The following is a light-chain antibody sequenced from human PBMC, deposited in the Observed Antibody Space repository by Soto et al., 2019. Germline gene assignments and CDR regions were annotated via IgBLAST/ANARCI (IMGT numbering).Light chain of an antibody. Sequence: DIVMTQSPDSLAVSLGESATINCKSSQSVLYSSNNKNYLAWYQQKPGQPPKLLIYWASTRQFGVPDRFSGSGYGTDFTLIISSLQAEDVGIYYCQQYYSPPVTFGGGTKVEIK. J-gene: IGKJ4*01. V-gene: IGKV4-1*01. CDR1: QSVLYSSNNKNY. CDR3: QQYYSPPVT. CDR2: WAS.